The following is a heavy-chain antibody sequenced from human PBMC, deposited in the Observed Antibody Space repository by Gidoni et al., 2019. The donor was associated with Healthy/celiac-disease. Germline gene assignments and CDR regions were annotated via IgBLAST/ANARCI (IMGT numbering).Heavy chain of an antibody. D-gene: IGHD5-18*01. CDR3: ARDSYGGYSYGLPSDAFDI. V-gene: IGHV1-18*01. J-gene: IGHJ3*02. CDR1: GYTFTSYG. CDR2: ISAYNGNT. Sequence: QVQLVQSGAEVKKPGASVKVSCKASGYTFTSYGISWVRQAPGQGLEWMGWISAYNGNTNYAQKLQGRVTMTTDTSTSTAYMELRSLRSDDTAVYYCARDSYGGYSYGLPSDAFDIWGQGTMVTVSS.